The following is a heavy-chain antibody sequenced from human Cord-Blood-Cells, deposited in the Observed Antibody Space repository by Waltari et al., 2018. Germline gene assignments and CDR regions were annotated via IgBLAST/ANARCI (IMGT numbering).Heavy chain of an antibody. J-gene: IGHJ4*02. D-gene: IGHD3-16*01. CDR2: INHSGGT. V-gene: IGHV4-34*01. CDR3: ARLMGDY. Sequence: QVQLQQWGAGLLKPSETLSLTCAVYGGSFSGYYWSWIRQPPGKGLEWIGEINHSGGTNYNPSLKSRVTISVYTSKNQFSLKLSSVTAADTAVYYCARLMGDYWGQGTLVTVSS. CDR1: GGSFSGYY.